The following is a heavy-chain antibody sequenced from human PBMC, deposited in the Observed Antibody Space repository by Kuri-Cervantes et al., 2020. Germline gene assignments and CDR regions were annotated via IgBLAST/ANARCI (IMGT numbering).Heavy chain of an antibody. CDR1: GGSISSYY. Sequence: SETLSLTCTVSGGSISSYYWSWIRQPPGKGPEWIGYIYYSGSTNYNPSLKSRVTISVDTSKNQFSLKLSSVTAADTAVYYCARLVPSGDCSGGSCSNYYYYGMDVWGQGTTVTVSS. CDR2: IYYSGST. J-gene: IGHJ6*01. D-gene: IGHD2-15*01. CDR3: ARLVPSGDCSGGSCSNYYYYGMDV. V-gene: IGHV4-59*01.